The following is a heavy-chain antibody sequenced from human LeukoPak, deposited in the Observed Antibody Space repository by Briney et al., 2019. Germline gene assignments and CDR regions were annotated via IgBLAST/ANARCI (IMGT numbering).Heavy chain of an antibody. CDR1: GFTFSSYT. D-gene: IGHD2-2*01. CDR3: AKDADIVVSSYFDY. V-gene: IGHV3-64*01. CDR2: ISNHGGST. J-gene: IGHJ4*02. Sequence: GGSLRLSCAASGFTFSSYTMYWVRQAPGKGLEYVSGISNHGGSTYANSVKGRFTISRDNSKNTLYLQMGSLRAEDTAVYYCAKDADIVVSSYFDYWGQGTLVTVSS.